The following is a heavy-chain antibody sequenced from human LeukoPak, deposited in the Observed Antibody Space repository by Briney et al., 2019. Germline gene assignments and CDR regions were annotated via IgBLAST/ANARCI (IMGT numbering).Heavy chain of an antibody. V-gene: IGHV3-64*04. J-gene: IGHJ4*02. CDR1: GFIFSPYA. CDR2: ISSEGKTT. CDR3: AKEADYYDSSGYYSRRPYFDY. Sequence: PGGSLRLSCSASGFIFSPYAMHWVRQAPGKGLEYVSSISSEGKTTYYADSVKGRFTISRDNSKNTLYLQMNSLRAEDTAVYYCAKEADYYDSSGYYSRRPYFDYWGQGTLVTVSS. D-gene: IGHD3-22*01.